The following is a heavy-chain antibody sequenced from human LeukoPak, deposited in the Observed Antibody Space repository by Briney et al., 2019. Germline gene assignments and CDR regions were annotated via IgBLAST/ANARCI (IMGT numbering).Heavy chain of an antibody. CDR2: INHSGST. CDR1: GGSFSGYY. CDR3: ARLRVTRKNWFDP. D-gene: IGHD4-17*01. J-gene: IGHJ5*02. Sequence: SEXXSLTCAVYGGSFSGYYWSWIRQPPGKGLEWIGEINHSGSTNYNPSLTSRVTISVDTSKNQFSLKLSSVTAADTAVYYCARLRVTRKNWFDPWGQGTLVTVSS. V-gene: IGHV4-34*01.